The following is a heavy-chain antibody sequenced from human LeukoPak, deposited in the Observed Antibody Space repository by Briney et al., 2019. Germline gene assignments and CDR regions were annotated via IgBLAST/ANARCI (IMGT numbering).Heavy chain of an antibody. D-gene: IGHD3-3*01. CDR2: ISYDGSNK. J-gene: IGHJ4*02. Sequence: GRSLRLSCAASGFTFSSYAMHWVRQAPGKGLEWVAVISYDGSNKYYADSVKGRFTISRDNSKNTLYLQMNSLRAEDMAVYYCARVHKTGDFWSGAPPYFDYWGQGTLVTVSS. V-gene: IGHV3-30*01. CDR3: ARVHKTGDFWSGAPPYFDY. CDR1: GFTFSSYA.